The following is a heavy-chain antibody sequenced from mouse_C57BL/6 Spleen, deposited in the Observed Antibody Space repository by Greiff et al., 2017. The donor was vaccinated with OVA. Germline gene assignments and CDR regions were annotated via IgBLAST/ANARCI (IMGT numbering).Heavy chain of an antibody. D-gene: IGHD1-1*01. CDR3: ARRGYGSSYDY. J-gene: IGHJ2*01. CDR2: INPNNGGT. CDR1: GYTFTDYN. V-gene: IGHV1-18*01. Sequence: VQLQQSGPELVKPGASVKIPCKASGYTFTDYNMAWVKQSHGKSLEWIGDINPNNGGTIYNQKFKGKSTLTVDKSSSTAYMELRSLTSEDTAVYYCARRGYGSSYDYWGHGTTLTVSS.